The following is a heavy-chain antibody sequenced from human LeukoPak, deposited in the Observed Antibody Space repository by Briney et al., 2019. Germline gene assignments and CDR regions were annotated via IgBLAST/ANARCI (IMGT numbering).Heavy chain of an antibody. CDR2: IYYIGST. Sequence: PSETLSLTCSVSGGSISSGGYYWSWIRQHPGKGLEWIGYIYYIGSTYYNPSLKSRVTISVDTSKNQFSLKLSCVTAADTAVYYCARTREVTAIPNWFDPWGQGTLVTVSS. J-gene: IGHJ5*02. V-gene: IGHV4-31*03. CDR1: GGSISSGGYY. CDR3: ARTREVTAIPNWFDP. D-gene: IGHD2-21*02.